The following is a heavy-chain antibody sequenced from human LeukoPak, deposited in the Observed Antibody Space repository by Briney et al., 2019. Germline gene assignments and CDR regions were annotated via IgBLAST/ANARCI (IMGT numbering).Heavy chain of an antibody. CDR1: GFTFSSYS. Sequence: PGGSLRLSCAAFGFTFSSYSMNWVRQAPGKGLEWVSSISSSSSYIYYADSVKGRFTISRDNAKNSLYLQTNSLRAEDTAVYYCARDRGGRYCSSTSCYSGDAFDIWGQGTMVTVSS. V-gene: IGHV3-21*01. J-gene: IGHJ3*02. D-gene: IGHD2-2*01. CDR2: ISSSSSYI. CDR3: ARDRGGRYCSSTSCYSGDAFDI.